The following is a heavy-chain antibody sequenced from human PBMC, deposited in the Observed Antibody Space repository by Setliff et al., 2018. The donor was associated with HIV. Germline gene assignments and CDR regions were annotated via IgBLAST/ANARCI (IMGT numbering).Heavy chain of an antibody. J-gene: IGHJ6*03. D-gene: IGHD5-12*01. CDR2: IYYSGST. Sequence: PSETLSLTCGIYGGSFSDYYWSWIRQPPGKGLEWIGSIYYSGSTYYNPSLKSRVTISVDTSKNQFSRKLSSVTAADTAVYYCARQGGYSGYGFYYYYYYMDVWGKGTTVTVSS. CDR3: ARQGGYSGYGFYYYYYYMDV. V-gene: IGHV4-34*01. CDR1: GGSFSDYY.